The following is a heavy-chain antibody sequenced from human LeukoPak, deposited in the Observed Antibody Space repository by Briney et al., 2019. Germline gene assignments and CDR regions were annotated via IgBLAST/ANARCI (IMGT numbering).Heavy chain of an antibody. D-gene: IGHD6-19*01. Sequence: ETLSLTCTVSGGSISSGGYYWSWVRQAPGKGLEWVSAISGRGDITYYADSVRGRFTISRDNSKNTLFLQMNSLRAEDTAMYYCAKFSIGWLFAFPGDYWGQGTLVTVSS. CDR1: GGSISSGGYY. CDR2: ISGRGDIT. CDR3: AKFSIGWLFAFPGDY. V-gene: IGHV3-23*01. J-gene: IGHJ4*02.